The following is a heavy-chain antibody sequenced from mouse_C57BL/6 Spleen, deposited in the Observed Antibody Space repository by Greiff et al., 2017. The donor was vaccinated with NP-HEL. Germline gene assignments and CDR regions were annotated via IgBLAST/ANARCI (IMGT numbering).Heavy chain of an antibody. CDR1: GYTFTSYW. J-gene: IGHJ4*01. V-gene: IGHV1-55*01. D-gene: IGHD2-4*01. CDR3: AVGHCYDYGSMDY. Sequence: VQLQQPGAELVKPGASVKMSCKASGYTFTSYWITWVKQRPGQGLEWIGDIYPGSGSTNYNETVKSKATLTVDTSSSTAYMQLSSLTSKNSAVDYCAVGHCYDYGSMDYWGQGTSVTVSS. CDR2: IYPGSGST.